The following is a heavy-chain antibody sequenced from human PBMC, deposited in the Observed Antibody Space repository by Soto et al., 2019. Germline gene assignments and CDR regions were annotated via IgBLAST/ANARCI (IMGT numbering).Heavy chain of an antibody. CDR3: AKGRVCRGGSCYSRLYYYGMDV. V-gene: IGHV3-23*01. J-gene: IGHJ6*02. D-gene: IGHD2-15*01. Sequence: GGSLRLSCAASGFTFSSYAMSWVRQAPGKGLEWVSAISGSGGSTYYADSVKGRFTISRDNSKNTLYLQMNSLRAEDTAVYYCAKGRVCRGGSCYSRLYYYGMDVWGQGTTVTVSS. CDR1: GFTFSSYA. CDR2: ISGSGGST.